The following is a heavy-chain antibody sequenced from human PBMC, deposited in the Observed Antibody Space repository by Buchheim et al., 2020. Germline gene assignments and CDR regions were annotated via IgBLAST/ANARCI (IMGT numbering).Heavy chain of an antibody. J-gene: IGHJ4*02. CDR2: DNPGDSDT. CDR3: ARQFCDTTSCHYDY. CDR1: GYSFTNYW. V-gene: IGHV5-51*01. Sequence: DVQLVQSGAEVKKPGESLKISCRTSGYSFTNYWIAWVRQMPGKGLEWVGIDNPGDSDTRYSPSFQGQVTISADRSITTAYLRWSSLKASDTAIYYCARQFCDTTSCHYDYWGQGTL. D-gene: IGHD2-2*01.